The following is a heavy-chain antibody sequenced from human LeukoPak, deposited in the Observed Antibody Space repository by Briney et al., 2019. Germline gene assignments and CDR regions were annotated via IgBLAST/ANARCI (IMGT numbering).Heavy chain of an antibody. Sequence: PGGSLTLSCAASGFSFRSYGMQWVRQVTGKGLEWVSGIGTTGDTYYPGSVKGRFTISRENAKNSLYLQMNSLRAGDTAAYYCARSPGWLGHAFDIWGQGTTVTVSS. J-gene: IGHJ3*02. CDR2: IGTTGDT. D-gene: IGHD6-19*01. V-gene: IGHV3-13*01. CDR3: ARSPGWLGHAFDI. CDR1: GFSFRSYG.